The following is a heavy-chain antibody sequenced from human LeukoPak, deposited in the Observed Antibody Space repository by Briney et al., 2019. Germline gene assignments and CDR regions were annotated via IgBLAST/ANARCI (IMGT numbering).Heavy chain of an antibody. J-gene: IGHJ3*02. Sequence: ASVKVSCKASGYTFTSYGISWVRQAPGQGLEWMGWISAYNGNTNYAQKLQGRVTMTTDTSTSTAYMELRSLRSDDTAVYYCARDLSSLWFGEFDAFDIWGQGTMVTVSS. D-gene: IGHD3-10*01. CDR3: ARDLSSLWFGEFDAFDI. CDR1: GYTFTSYG. CDR2: ISAYNGNT. V-gene: IGHV1-18*01.